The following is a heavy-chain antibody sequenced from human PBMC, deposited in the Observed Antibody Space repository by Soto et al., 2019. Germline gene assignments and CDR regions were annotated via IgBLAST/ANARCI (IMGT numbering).Heavy chain of an antibody. Sequence: QVQLVQSGAGVRKPGASVKVSCKASGYSFTNYGISWVRQAPAQGLEWMGWINAYNGDTNYAQKFQGRVIMTTDTSTSTAYMELRSLSSDDTAIYYCATWGRSLMSMDVWGQGTTVTVTS. CDR2: INAYNGDT. V-gene: IGHV1-18*01. CDR3: ATWGRSLMSMDV. CDR1: GYSFTNYG. J-gene: IGHJ6*02. D-gene: IGHD3-16*01.